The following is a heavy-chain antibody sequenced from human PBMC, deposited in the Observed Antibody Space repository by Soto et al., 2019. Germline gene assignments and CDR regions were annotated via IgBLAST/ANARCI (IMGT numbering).Heavy chain of an antibody. CDR1: GYTFTSYG. CDR2: ISAYNGNT. D-gene: IGHD3-10*01. Sequence: ASVKVSCKASGYTFTSYGISWVRQAPGQGLEWMGWISAYNGNTKNAQKLHGRVTMRTDTSTSTAYMELRSLRSDDTAVYYCAREKGWFGEFGSYYMDVWGKGTTVTVSS. CDR3: AREKGWFGEFGSYYMDV. J-gene: IGHJ6*03. V-gene: IGHV1-18*01.